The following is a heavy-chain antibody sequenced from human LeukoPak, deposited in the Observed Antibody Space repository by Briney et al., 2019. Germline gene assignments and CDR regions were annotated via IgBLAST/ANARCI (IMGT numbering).Heavy chain of an antibody. J-gene: IGHJ5*02. CDR2: MNPNSRNT. Sequence: ASVKVSCKASGYTFTSYDINWVRQATGQGLEWMGWMNPNSRNTGYAQKFQGRVTMTRNTSIITAYMELSSLRSEDTAVYYCARDETMVRRVIITTWFDPWGQGTLVTVSS. CDR1: GYTFTSYD. D-gene: IGHD3-10*01. CDR3: ARDETMVRRVIITTWFDP. V-gene: IGHV1-8*01.